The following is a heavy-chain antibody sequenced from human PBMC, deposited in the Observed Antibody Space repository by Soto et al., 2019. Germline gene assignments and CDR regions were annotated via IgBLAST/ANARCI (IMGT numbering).Heavy chain of an antibody. J-gene: IGHJ4*02. V-gene: IGHV4-34*01. D-gene: IGHD3-10*01. CDR1: GGSFSGYY. Sequence: SSETLSLTCAVYGGSFSGYYWSWIRQPPGKGLEWIGEINHSGSTNYNPSLKSRVTISVDTSKNQFSLKLSSVTAADTAVYYCAREDSFYYGSRSPVDYWGQGTLVTVSS. CDR3: AREDSFYYGSRSPVDY. CDR2: INHSGST.